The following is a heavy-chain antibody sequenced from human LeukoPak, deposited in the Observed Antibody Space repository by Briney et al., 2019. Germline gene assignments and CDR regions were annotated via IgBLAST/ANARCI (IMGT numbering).Heavy chain of an antibody. D-gene: IGHD5-24*01. CDR3: TRIRDAYTLDY. Sequence: GGSLRLSCTGSGFILGDYVMIWVRQAPAKGLEWLGFIKSKTYGQTTGYAASVRGRFTISRDDSESIAYLQMNSLKTEDTAVYFCTRIRDAYTLDYWGQGTLVTVSS. J-gene: IGHJ4*02. V-gene: IGHV3-49*04. CDR1: GFILGDYV. CDR2: IKSKTYGQTT.